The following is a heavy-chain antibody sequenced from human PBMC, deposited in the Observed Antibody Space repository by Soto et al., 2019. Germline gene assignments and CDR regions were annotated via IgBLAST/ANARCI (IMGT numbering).Heavy chain of an antibody. D-gene: IGHD2-8*01. CDR2: ISGSGGHT. J-gene: IGHJ5*02. CDR1: GFSFLSYA. CDR3: AKIEMGWFAH. Sequence: GGSLRLSCTGSGFSFLSYAMSWVRQAPGKGLEWVSTISGSGGHTYYADSVKGRFVVSRDNDKNTVYLHMSSLTGEDTAVYFCAKIEMGWFAHWGQGTQVTVSS. V-gene: IGHV3-23*01.